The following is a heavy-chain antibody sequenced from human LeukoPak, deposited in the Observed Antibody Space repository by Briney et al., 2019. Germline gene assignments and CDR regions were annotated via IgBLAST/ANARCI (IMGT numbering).Heavy chain of an antibody. D-gene: IGHD6-19*01. J-gene: IGHJ4*02. CDR1: GFTSDDYA. CDR2: ISWDGGST. CDR3: AKALHSSGWTGGFDY. V-gene: IGHV3-43D*03. Sequence: GGSLRLSCAASGFTSDDYAMHWVRQAPGKGLEWVSLISWDGGSTYYADSVKGRFTISRDNSKNSLYLQMNSLRAEDTALYYCAKALHSSGWTGGFDYWGQGTLVTVSS.